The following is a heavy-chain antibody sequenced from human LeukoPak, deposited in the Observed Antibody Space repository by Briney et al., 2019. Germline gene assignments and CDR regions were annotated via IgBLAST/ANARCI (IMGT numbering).Heavy chain of an antibody. CDR1: GFTFSSYA. Sequence: GGSLRLSCAASGFTFSSYAMSWVRQAPGKGLEWVSAISGSGGSTYYADSVKGRFTISRDNSKNTLYLQMNSLRAEDTAVYYCAKDGDFSRTICYTDDAFDIWGQGKMVTVSS. D-gene: IGHD2-2*02. CDR2: ISGSGGST. CDR3: AKDGDFSRTICYTDDAFDI. J-gene: IGHJ3*02. V-gene: IGHV3-23*01.